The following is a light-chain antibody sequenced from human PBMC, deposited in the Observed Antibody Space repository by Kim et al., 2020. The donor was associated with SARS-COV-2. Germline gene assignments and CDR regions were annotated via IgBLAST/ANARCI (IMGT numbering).Light chain of an antibody. CDR1: SRRSYY. J-gene: IGLJ2*01. CDR2: GKN. CDR3: NSRDTNDNVV. Sequence: AMGQTVRSTCQGDSRRSYYATWYQQKPGRAPIRVIYGKNHRPTGIPDRFSGSGSGNTASLTITGTQAGDEADYYCNSRDTNDNVVFGGGTKLTVL. V-gene: IGLV3-19*01.